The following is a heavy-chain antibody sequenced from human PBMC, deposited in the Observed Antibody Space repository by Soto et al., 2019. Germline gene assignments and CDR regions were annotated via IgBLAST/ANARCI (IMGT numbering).Heavy chain of an antibody. V-gene: IGHV1-18*04. CDR1: GYTFTSNS. J-gene: IGHJ4*02. Sequence: ASVKVSCKASGYTFTSNSIGWVRQAPGQGLEWMGWINVYNGNTKYAQQLQGRVTVTTDTSTSTAYMDLRSLRSDDTAVYYCARISSATSGCLPDYWGQGTLVTVSS. CDR3: ARISSATSGCLPDY. D-gene: IGHD6-19*01. CDR2: INVYNGNT.